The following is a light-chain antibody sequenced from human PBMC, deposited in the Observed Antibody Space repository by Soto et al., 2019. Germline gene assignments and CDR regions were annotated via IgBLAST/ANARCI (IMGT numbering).Light chain of an antibody. CDR2: SDN. Sequence: QSVLTQPPSASGTPGQRVTISCSGSSSNIGGNTVSWYQQLPGTAPKLLIYSDNQRPSGVPDRFSGSKYGTSASLAISGLQSEDEADYYCAAWDDRLTGYVFGTGTKVTVL. J-gene: IGLJ1*01. CDR3: AAWDDRLTGYV. CDR1: SSNIGGNT. V-gene: IGLV1-44*01.